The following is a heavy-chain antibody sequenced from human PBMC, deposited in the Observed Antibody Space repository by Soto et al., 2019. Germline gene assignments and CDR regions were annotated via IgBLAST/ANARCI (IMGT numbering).Heavy chain of an antibody. Sequence: SGPTLVNPTQTLTLTCTVSGFSLSGTGMRVTWIRQPPGKALEWLARIDWEDTKLYSTSLKTRLTISKDTSKNQVVLTMTNMDPADTATYYCARAFYGMDVWGQGTTVTVSS. CDR2: IDWEDTK. CDR1: GFSLSGTGMR. J-gene: IGHJ6*02. V-gene: IGHV2-70*04. CDR3: ARAFYGMDV.